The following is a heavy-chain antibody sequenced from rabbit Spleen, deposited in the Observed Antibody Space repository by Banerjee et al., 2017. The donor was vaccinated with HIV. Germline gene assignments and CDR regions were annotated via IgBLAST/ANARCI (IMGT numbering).Heavy chain of an antibody. CDR2: IWTGSGGST. D-gene: IGHD6-1*01. J-gene: IGHJ4*01. CDR1: GFDFSSDA. V-gene: IGHV1S45*01. Sequence: QEQLEESGGDLVKPGASLTLTCTASGFDFSSDAVCWVRQAPGKGLEWIGCIWTGSGGSTYYASWAKGRFTISKTSTTVDLQVTSLTAADTATYFCARPYADTNWGFKLWGPGTLVTVS. CDR3: ARPYADTNWGFKL.